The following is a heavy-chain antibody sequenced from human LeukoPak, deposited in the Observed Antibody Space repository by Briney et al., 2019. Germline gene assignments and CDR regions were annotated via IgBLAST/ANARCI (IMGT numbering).Heavy chain of an antibody. D-gene: IGHD2-21*02. J-gene: IGHJ5*02. CDR1: GYTFTSYG. CDR2: ISAYSGNT. CDR3: ARSDGPTLAYCGGDCEHWVWFDP. Sequence: ASVKVSCKASGYTFTSYGISWVRQAPGQGLEWMGWISAYSGNTNYAQKLQGRVTMTTDTSTSTAYMELRSPRSDDTAVYYCARSDGPTLAYCGGDCEHWVWFDPWGQGTLVTVSS. V-gene: IGHV1-18*01.